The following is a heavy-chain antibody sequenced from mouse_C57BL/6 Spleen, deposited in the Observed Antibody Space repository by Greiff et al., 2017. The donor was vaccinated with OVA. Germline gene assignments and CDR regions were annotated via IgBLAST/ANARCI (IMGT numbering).Heavy chain of an antibody. CDR1: GFTFSDYG. CDR2: ISSGSSTI. D-gene: IGHD2-4*01. V-gene: IGHV5-17*01. CDR3: ARADDYGFAY. J-gene: IGHJ3*01. Sequence: EVHLVESGGGLVKPGGSLKLSCAASGFTFSDYGMHWVRQAPEKGLEWVAYISSGSSTIYYADTVKGRFTITRDNAKNTLSLQMTSLRSEDTAMYYCARADDYGFAYWGQGTLVTVSA.